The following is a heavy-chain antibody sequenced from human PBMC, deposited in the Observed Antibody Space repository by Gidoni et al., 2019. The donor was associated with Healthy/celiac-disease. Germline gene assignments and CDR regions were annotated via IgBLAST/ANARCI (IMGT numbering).Heavy chain of an antibody. J-gene: IGHJ4*02. CDR3: AKDFPLTYDFWSGAYDY. D-gene: IGHD3-3*01. Sequence: LRLPCAAFGFTFSSYGMHWVRQAPGKGLEWVAVISYDGSNKYYADSVKGRFTISRDNSKNTLYLQMNSLRAEDTAVYYCAKDFPLTYDFWSGAYDYWGQGTLVTVSS. CDR1: GFTFSSYG. V-gene: IGHV3-30*18. CDR2: ISYDGSNK.